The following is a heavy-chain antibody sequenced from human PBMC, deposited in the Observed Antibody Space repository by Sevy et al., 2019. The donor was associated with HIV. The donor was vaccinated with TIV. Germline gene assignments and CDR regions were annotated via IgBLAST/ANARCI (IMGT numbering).Heavy chain of an antibody. CDR3: AGIFGDLFDY. CDR2: ISGSGGST. Sequence: GGSLRLSCAASGFTFSSYAMSWVRQAPGMGLEWVSDISGSGGSTYYADSVKGRFTISRDNSKNTLYLQMNSLRAEDTAVYYCAGIFGDLFDYWGQRTLVTVSS. D-gene: IGHD3-3*01. CDR1: GFTFSSYA. J-gene: IGHJ4*02. V-gene: IGHV3-23*01.